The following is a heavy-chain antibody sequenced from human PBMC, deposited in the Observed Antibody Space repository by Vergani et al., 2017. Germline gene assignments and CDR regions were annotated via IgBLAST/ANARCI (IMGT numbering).Heavy chain of an antibody. J-gene: IGHJ6*02. CDR3: ARDCTSGGCPDNYGMDV. V-gene: IGHV3-23*01. CDR1: GFTFSNSA. D-gene: IGHD2-8*01. CDR2: ISSDGGST. Sequence: EVHLLESGGGLVQSGGSLRLSCAASGFTFSNSAVSWVRQAPGRGLAWVSSISSDGGSTYYADSVKGRFIISRDNTNNSLFLQLRSLRAEDAAVYYCARDCTSGGCPDNYGMDVWGQGATVTVSS.